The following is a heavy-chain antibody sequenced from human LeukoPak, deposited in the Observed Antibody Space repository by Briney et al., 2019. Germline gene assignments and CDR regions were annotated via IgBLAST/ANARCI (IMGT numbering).Heavy chain of an antibody. CDR2: IYSGGST. D-gene: IGHD6-19*01. Sequence: PGGSLRLSCAASGFTVSSNYMSWVRQAPGKGLEWVSVIYSGGSTYYADSVKGRFTISRHNSKNTLYLRMNSLRAEDTAVYYCARAPEWLIFDYGGQGTLVTVSA. V-gene: IGHV3-53*04. CDR3: ARAPEWLIFDY. CDR1: GFTVSSNY. J-gene: IGHJ4*02.